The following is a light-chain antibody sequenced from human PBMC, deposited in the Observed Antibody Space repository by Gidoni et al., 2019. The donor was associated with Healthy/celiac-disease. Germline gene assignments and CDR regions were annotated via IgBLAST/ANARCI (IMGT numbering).Light chain of an antibody. V-gene: IGKV3-20*01. J-gene: IGKJ1*01. CDR3: QQYDNSPPT. CDR1: QSISNSY. CDR2: GAS. Sequence: EIVLTQSPGTLSLSPGERATLSCRASQSISNSYLAWYQQKPGQAPWLLIYGASSRATGIPDRFSGSGSGTDFTLTISRLEPEDFAVYYCQQYDNSPPTFGQGTTVEI.